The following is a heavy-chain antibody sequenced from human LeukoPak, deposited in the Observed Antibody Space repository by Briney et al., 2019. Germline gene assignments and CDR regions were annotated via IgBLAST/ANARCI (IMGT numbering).Heavy chain of an antibody. V-gene: IGHV4-34*01. CDR1: GGSFSGYY. Sequence: PSETLSLTCAVYGGSFSGYYWSWIRQPPGKGLEWIGEINHSGSTNYNPSLKSRVTISVDTSKNQFSLKLSSVTAADTAVYYCARTQQLGFDYWGQGTLVTVSS. CDR2: INHSGST. J-gene: IGHJ4*02. D-gene: IGHD6-13*01. CDR3: ARTQQLGFDY.